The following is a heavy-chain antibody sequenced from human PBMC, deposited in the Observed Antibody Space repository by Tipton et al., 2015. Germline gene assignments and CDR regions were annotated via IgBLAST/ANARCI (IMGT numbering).Heavy chain of an antibody. J-gene: IGHJ4*02. V-gene: IGHV4-59*01. CDR3: ARARGRHGGLFDS. CDR1: GGSFSDYY. CDR2: IYYSGST. Sequence: TLSLTCTVSGGSFSDYYWNWIRQSPGEGLEWIGYIYYSGSTNYNPSLRSRVAMSMDTSKNQFSPKLSSVIAADTAVYYCARARGRHGGLFDSWGQGILVTVSS. D-gene: IGHD4-23*01.